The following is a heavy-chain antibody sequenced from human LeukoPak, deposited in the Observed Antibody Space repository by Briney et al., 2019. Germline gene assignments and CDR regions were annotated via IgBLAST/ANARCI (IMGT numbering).Heavy chain of an antibody. CDR2: IDYSGYT. CDR3: ARMTSTAVSED. D-gene: IGHD6-19*01. Sequence: LRLSCAASGFTVSSNYMSWVRQAPGKGLEWVGFIDYSGYTYDNPSLKSRVTMSVDTSKNQFSLKLSSVTAVDTAVYYCARMTSTAVSEDWGQGTLVTVSS. V-gene: IGHV4-28*01. J-gene: IGHJ4*02. CDR1: GFTVSSNY.